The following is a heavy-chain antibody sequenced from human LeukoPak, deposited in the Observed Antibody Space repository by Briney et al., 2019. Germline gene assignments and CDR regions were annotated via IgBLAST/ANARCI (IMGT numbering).Heavy chain of an antibody. CDR3: SRAAYGGNPSDLDY. V-gene: IGHV4-59*01. CDR1: GGSISSYY. Sequence: PSETLSLTCTVSGGSISSYYRSWIRQPPGKGLEWIGYIYYSGSTNYNPSLKSRVTISVDTSKNQFSLKLSSVTAADTAVYYCSRAAYGGNPSDLDYWGQGTLVTVSS. J-gene: IGHJ4*02. CDR2: IYYSGST. D-gene: IGHD4-23*01.